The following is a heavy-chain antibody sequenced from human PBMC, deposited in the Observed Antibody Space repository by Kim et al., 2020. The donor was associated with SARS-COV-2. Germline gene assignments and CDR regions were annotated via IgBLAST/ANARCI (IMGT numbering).Heavy chain of an antibody. CDR2: VNAANDAT. Sequence: ASVKVSCKASGYTFKSYPIHWVRQAPGQRLEWMGWVNAANDATKYSQKFQGRVTITRDTSANTAYMDLRSLTFEDTAIYYCARDMNPTVYDYWGQGTVVT. J-gene: IGHJ4*02. CDR3: ARDMNPTVYDY. V-gene: IGHV1-3*01. CDR1: GYTFKSYP. D-gene: IGHD4-4*01.